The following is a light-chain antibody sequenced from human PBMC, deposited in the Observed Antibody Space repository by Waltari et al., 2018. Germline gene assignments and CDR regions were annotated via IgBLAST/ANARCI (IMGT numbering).Light chain of an antibody. CDR3: MQALQAPRT. V-gene: IGKV2-28*01. CDR2: MGS. Sequence: DIVMTQSPLSLPVTPGEPASISCRSSQSLLHGNGNNYLDWYLQKPGQSPQVLIYMGSNRASGVPDRFSGSGSGTDFTLEISRVEAEDVGIYYCMQALQAPRTFGQGTKVEIK. CDR1: QSLLHGNGNNY. J-gene: IGKJ2*01.